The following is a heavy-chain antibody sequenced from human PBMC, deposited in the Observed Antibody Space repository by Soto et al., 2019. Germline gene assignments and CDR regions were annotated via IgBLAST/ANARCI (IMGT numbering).Heavy chain of an antibody. CDR3: ARDHCSSTSCYYYGMDV. CDR2: ISSSSSYI. Sequence: EVQLVESGGGLVKPGGSLRLSCAASGFTFSSYSMNWVRQAPGKGLEWVSSISSSSSYIYYADSVKGRFTISRDNAKNSLYLQMNSLRAEDTAVYDCARDHCSSTSCYYYGMDVWGQGTTVTVSS. J-gene: IGHJ6*02. V-gene: IGHV3-21*01. CDR1: GFTFSSYS. D-gene: IGHD2-2*01.